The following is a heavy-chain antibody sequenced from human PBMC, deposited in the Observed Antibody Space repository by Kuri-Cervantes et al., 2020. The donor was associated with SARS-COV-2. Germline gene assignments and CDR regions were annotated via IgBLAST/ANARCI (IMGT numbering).Heavy chain of an antibody. CDR2: INHRGST. V-gene: IGHV4-34*01. CDR1: GGSFSGYY. D-gene: IGHD1-14*01. CDR3: ARHRWFDP. J-gene: IGHJ5*02. Sequence: SQTLSLTCAVYGGSFSGYYWSWIRQPPGKGLEWIGEINHRGSTNYNPSLKSRVTISVDTSKNQFPLKLSSVTAADTAVYYCARHRWFDPWGQGTLVTVSS.